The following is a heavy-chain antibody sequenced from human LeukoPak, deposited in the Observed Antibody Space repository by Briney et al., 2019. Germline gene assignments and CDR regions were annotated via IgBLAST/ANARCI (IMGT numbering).Heavy chain of an antibody. CDR1: GYSFTSYW. V-gene: IGHV5-51*01. CDR3: ATVRTYGDYAMNY. D-gene: IGHD4-17*01. CDR2: IYPGDSDT. J-gene: IGHJ4*02. Sequence: DSLKISCKGSGYSFTSYWIGWVRQMPGKGLEWMGIIYPGDSDTRYSPSFQGQVTISADKSISTAYLQWSSLKASDTGMYYCATVRTYGDYAMNYWGQGTLVTVSS.